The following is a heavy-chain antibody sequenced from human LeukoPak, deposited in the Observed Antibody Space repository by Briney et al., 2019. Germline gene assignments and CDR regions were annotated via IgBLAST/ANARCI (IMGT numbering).Heavy chain of an antibody. CDR1: GFTFSSYE. Sequence: PWGSLRLSCAASGFTFSSYEMNWVRQAPGKGLEWVSYISSSGSTIYYADSVKGRFTISRDNAKNPLYLQMNSLRAEDTAIYYCVKRKDHQYFDYWGQGTLVTVSS. CDR2: ISSSGSTI. CDR3: VKRKDHQYFDY. J-gene: IGHJ4*02. V-gene: IGHV3-48*03.